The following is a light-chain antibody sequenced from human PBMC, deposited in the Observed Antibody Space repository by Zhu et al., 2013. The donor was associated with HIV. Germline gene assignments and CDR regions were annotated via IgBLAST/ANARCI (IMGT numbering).Light chain of an antibody. CDR3: QQAHSFPIT. V-gene: IGKV1-5*01. CDR1: QSINNW. Sequence: DIQMSQSPSTLSASVGDTITITCRASQSINNWVAWYQQKPGKAPKLLIYAASTLKYGVPSRFSGSGSGTEFTLTVNSLQPDDFATYYCQQAHSFPITFGQGTRLDIK. J-gene: IGKJ5*01. CDR2: AAS.